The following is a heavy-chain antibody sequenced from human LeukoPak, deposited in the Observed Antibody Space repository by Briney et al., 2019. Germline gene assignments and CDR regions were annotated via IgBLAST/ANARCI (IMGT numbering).Heavy chain of an antibody. J-gene: IGHJ4*02. V-gene: IGHV3-74*01. Sequence: PGGSLRLSCVASGFPFSSYWMTWVRQAPGKGLVWVSRINSDGSSTSYADSVKGRFTISRDNAKNTLYLQMNSLRAEDTAVYYCARGGCSSTSCSVDYWGQGTLVTVSS. CDR2: INSDGSST. CDR3: ARGGCSSTSCSVDY. D-gene: IGHD2-2*01. CDR1: GFPFSSYW.